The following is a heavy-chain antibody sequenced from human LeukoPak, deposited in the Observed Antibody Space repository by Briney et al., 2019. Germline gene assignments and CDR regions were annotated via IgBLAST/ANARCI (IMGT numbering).Heavy chain of an antibody. D-gene: IGHD6-13*01. Sequence: SETLSLTCTVSGGSISSSSYYWGWIRQPPGKGLEWIGEINHSGSTNYNPSLKSRVTISVDTSKNQFSLKLSSVTAADTAVYYCARGQGSSSWYGTSYYFDYWGQGTLVTVSS. V-gene: IGHV4-39*07. CDR2: INHSGST. CDR1: GGSISSSSYY. CDR3: ARGQGSSSWYGTSYYFDY. J-gene: IGHJ4*02.